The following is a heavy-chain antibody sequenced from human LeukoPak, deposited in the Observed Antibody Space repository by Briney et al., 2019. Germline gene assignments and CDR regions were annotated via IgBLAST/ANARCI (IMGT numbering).Heavy chain of an antibody. CDR1: GYTFNGYY. Sequence: GASVKVSCKASGYTFNGYYLHWVRQAPGQGLEWMGWINPNSGATNYAQKFQDRVTMTRDTSISTAYMELSRLRYDDTAVYYCARELAGTKDFDYWGQGTLVTVSS. CDR3: ARELAGTKDFDY. V-gene: IGHV1-2*02. CDR2: INPNSGAT. D-gene: IGHD6-19*01. J-gene: IGHJ4*02.